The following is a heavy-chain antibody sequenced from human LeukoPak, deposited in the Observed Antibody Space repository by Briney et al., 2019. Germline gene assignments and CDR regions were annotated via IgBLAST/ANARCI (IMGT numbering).Heavy chain of an antibody. Sequence: SETLSLTCAVYGGYFSGFYWTWVRQAPGKGLEWIGEISYSGTTRYNPSLKSRVSISIDTSKNQFSLKLNSVTAADTAVYYCARLAGTTSGDYWGQGILVTVSA. J-gene: IGHJ4*02. V-gene: IGHV4-34*01. D-gene: IGHD1-7*01. CDR2: ISYSGTT. CDR3: ARLAGTTSGDY. CDR1: GGYFSGFY.